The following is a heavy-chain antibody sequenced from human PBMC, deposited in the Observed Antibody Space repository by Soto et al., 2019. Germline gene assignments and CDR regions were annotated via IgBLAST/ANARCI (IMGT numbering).Heavy chain of an antibody. CDR2: IIPIFGTA. J-gene: IGHJ4*02. Sequence: SVKVSCKASGGSFSNYGVNWVRQAPGQGLEWMGGIIPIFGTAKYVQKFQGRVTITADDSTRTAYMELSSLRSEDTAVYYCARDGTLYDSSAYYYLYWGQGTLVTVSS. D-gene: IGHD3-22*01. CDR3: ARDGTLYDSSAYYYLY. V-gene: IGHV1-69*13. CDR1: GGSFSNYG.